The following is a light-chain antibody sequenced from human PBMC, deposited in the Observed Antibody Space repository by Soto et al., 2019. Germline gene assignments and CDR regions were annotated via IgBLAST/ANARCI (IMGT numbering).Light chain of an antibody. V-gene: IGKV1-33*01. CDR2: DAS. J-gene: IGKJ2*01. Sequence: DIQLTQSPSFLSASVGDSVTITCQASQDISNFLNWYHQRPGKAPRLLISDASSLQGGVPSRYRGSGAGTKVVLTITSLQREDIGSYYCQQYEDVPTFGQGTKVGVK. CDR1: QDISNF. CDR3: QQYEDVPT.